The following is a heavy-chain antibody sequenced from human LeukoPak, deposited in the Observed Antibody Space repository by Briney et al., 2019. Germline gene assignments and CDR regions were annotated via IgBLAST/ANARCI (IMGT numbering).Heavy chain of an antibody. CDR2: INHSGST. D-gene: IGHD4-23*01. Sequence: PSETLPLTCAVSGYSISSGYYWGWIRQPPGKGLEWIGEINHSGSTNYNPSLKSRVTISVDTSKNQFSLKLSSVTAADTAVYYCARGLTTVVTPVKVYLDYWGQGTLVTVSS. J-gene: IGHJ4*02. CDR1: GYSISSGYY. CDR3: ARGLTTVVTPVKVYLDY. V-gene: IGHV4-38-2*01.